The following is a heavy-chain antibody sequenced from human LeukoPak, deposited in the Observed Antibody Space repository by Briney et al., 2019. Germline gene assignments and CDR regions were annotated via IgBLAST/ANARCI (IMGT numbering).Heavy chain of an antibody. CDR1: GGSISSHY. J-gene: IGHJ4*02. D-gene: IGHD6-19*01. CDR3: ATYRSSGFDY. Sequence: SETLSLTCTVSGGSISSHYWSWIRQPQGQGQDWIGNIFNSGGTNYNPSLKSRVTISLDTSKNQFSLKLSSVTAADTAVYYCATYRSSGFDYWGQGTLVTVSS. V-gene: IGHV4-59*11. CDR2: IFNSGGT.